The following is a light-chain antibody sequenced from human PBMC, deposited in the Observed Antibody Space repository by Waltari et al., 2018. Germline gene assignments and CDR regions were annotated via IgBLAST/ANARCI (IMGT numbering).Light chain of an antibody. Sequence: HLVLTQQPTDSVSLGASVTLTCTLSSRHSGYTIALHQPQPRKGPRSLMGVTSDGSHKKGDGIPDRFSGSGSGAERFLTSSSLQSEDEADYFCQTWGVGIEVFGGGTKLTVL. J-gene: IGLJ3*02. CDR1: SRHSGYT. CDR3: QTWGVGIEV. V-gene: IGLV4-69*01. CDR2: VTSDGSH.